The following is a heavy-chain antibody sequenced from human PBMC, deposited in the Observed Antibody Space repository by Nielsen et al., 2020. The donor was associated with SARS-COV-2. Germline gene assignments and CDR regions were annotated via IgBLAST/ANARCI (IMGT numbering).Heavy chain of an antibody. J-gene: IGHJ6*02. CDR3: AKDFSNRGGWYYYYGMDV. Sequence: LSLTCAASGFTFDDYAMHWVRQAPGKGLEWVSGISWNSGSIGYADSVKGRFTISRDNAKNSLYLQMNSLRAEDTALYYCAKDFSNRGGWYYYYGMDVWGQGTTVTVSS. D-gene: IGHD3-16*01. CDR2: ISWNSGSI. V-gene: IGHV3-9*01. CDR1: GFTFDDYA.